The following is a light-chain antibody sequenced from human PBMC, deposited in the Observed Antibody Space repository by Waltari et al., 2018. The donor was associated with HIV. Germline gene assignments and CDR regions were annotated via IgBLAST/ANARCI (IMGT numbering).Light chain of an antibody. V-gene: IGLV1-40*01. CDR3: QSYDNSLNGWV. Sequence: QSTLTQPPSVSGAPGQWVTISCTGSSANLGAGHDVQWFQQVPGTAPKLLIYNNNDRPSGVPDRFSGSKSGTSASLAITGRQAEDESDYYCQSYDNSLNGWVFGGGTKLTVL. J-gene: IGLJ3*02. CDR1: SANLGAGHD. CDR2: NNN.